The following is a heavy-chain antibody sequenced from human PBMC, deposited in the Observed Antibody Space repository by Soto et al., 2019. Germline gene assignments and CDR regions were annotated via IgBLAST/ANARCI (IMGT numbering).Heavy chain of an antibody. Sequence: QVQLQESGPGLVKPSQTLSLTCTVSGGSISSGGYYWSWIRQHPGKGLEWIGYIYYSGSTYYNPSRKSRVTTSVDTSKNQFSLKLSSVTAADTAVYYCARAALGDYGDYEGVYWGQGTLVTVSS. D-gene: IGHD4-17*01. J-gene: IGHJ4*02. CDR2: IYYSGST. CDR1: GGSISSGGYY. V-gene: IGHV4-31*03. CDR3: ARAALGDYGDYEGVY.